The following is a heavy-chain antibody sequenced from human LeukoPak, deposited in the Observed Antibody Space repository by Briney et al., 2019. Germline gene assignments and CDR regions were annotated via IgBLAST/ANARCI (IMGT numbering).Heavy chain of an antibody. D-gene: IGHD6-6*01. CDR3: ARGRPAIIAARRGRWFDP. CDR1: GYTFTSYD. J-gene: IGHJ5*02. Sequence: GASVKVSCKASGYTFTSYDINWVRQATGQGLEWMGWMNPNSGNTGYAQKFQGRVTITRNTSISTAYMELSSLRSEDTAVYYCARGRPAIIAARRGRWFDPWGQGTLVTXXS. CDR2: MNPNSGNT. V-gene: IGHV1-8*03.